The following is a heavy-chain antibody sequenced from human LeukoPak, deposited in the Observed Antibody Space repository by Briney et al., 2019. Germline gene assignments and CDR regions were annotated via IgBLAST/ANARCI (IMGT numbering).Heavy chain of an antibody. V-gene: IGHV5-51*01. D-gene: IGHD3-10*01. CDR3: ARQSRDGSKTRGYYFDY. J-gene: IGHJ4*02. CDR1: GYIFTHYW. Sequence: GESLKISCQVSGYIFTHYWIGWVRQMPGKGLESMVIIYPADSDTTYSPSFQGQVTISADKSISTVYLQWSSLKASDTAMYYCARQSRDGSKTRGYYFDYWGQGTLVTVSS. CDR2: IYPADSDT.